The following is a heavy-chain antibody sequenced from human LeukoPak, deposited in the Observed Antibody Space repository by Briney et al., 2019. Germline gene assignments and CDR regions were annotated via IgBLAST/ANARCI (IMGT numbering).Heavy chain of an antibody. CDR1: GGSFSGYY. V-gene: IGHV4-34*01. CDR3: ARLSSYYDFWSGYYTGISALDY. D-gene: IGHD3-3*01. CDR2: INHSGST. J-gene: IGHJ4*02. Sequence: PSETLSLTCAVYGGSFSGYYWSWIRQPPGKGLEWIGEINHSGSTNYNPSLKSRVTISVDRSKNQFSLKLSSVTAADTAVYYCARLSSYYDFWSGYYTGISALDYWGQGTLVTVSS.